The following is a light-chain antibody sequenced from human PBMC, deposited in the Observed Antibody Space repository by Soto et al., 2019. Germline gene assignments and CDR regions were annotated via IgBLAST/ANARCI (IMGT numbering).Light chain of an antibody. CDR1: SNDVGANNY. CDR2: EAG. CDR3: TSYTGTSTLV. Sequence: QSALTQPPSVSGSPGQSITISCTGTSNDVGANNYVSWYQHHPGKAPKIVIYEAGNRPSGVSHRFSGSKSGNTASLTISGLQAEDEADYFCTSYTGTSTLVFGGGTKVTVL. V-gene: IGLV2-14*01. J-gene: IGLJ2*01.